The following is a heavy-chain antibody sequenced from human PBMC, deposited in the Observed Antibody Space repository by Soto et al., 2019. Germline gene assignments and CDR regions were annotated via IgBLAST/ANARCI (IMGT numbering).Heavy chain of an antibody. Sequence: QVQLVQSGAEVKKPGASVKVSCKASGYSFTSHGISWVRQAPGQGLEWMGWISANSGDANYAQKLQGRVTVTTDTTTSPDEPELRSQRSEDTSLEYCPILVRGSNIDYYHYVDVFGKGSTFTV. CDR2: ISANSGDA. D-gene: IGHD3-10*01. CDR3: PILVRGSNIDYYHYVDV. J-gene: IGHJ6*03. V-gene: IGHV1-18*01. CDR1: GYSFTSHG.